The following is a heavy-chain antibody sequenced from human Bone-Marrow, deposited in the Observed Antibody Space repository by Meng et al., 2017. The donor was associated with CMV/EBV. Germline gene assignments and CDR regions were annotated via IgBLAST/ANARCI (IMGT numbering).Heavy chain of an antibody. CDR3: AKRTGGYFDY. J-gene: IGHJ4*02. D-gene: IGHD7-27*01. CDR1: GFTVSSNY. V-gene: IGHV3-53*01. CDR2: IYSGGST. Sequence: GESLKISCAASGFTVSSNYMSWVRQAPGKGLEWVSVIYSGGSTYYADSVKGRFTISRDNSKNTLYLQMNSLRAEDTAVYYCAKRTGGYFDYWGQGTLVTVSS.